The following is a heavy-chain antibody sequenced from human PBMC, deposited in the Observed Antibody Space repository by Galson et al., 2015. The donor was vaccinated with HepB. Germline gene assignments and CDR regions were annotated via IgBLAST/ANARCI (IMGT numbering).Heavy chain of an antibody. V-gene: IGHV3-53*01. CDR2: IHNGDAT. D-gene: IGHD4/OR15-4a*01. CDR3: VSYGA. J-gene: IGHJ5*02. Sequence: SLRLSCAVTGFTVSSQYMSWVRQAPGEGLEWVSMIHNGDATYHADSVGGRFTISRDRSKNTVYLQMNSLRIEDTAMYYCVSYGAWGQGTLVSVSS. CDR1: GFTVSSQY.